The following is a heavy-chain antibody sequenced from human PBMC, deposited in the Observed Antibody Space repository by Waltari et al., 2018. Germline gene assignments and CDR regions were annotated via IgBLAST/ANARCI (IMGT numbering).Heavy chain of an antibody. CDR2: INPNSGGT. Sequence: QVQPVQSGAEGKKPGASVKVSCKASGHSFTGYYMHWVRQTPGQVLEWMGLINPNSGGTNYAQKFQGRVTMTRDTSISTAYMELIRLRSDDTAVYYCARRSNIVRFLYFDYWGQGTLVTVSS. CDR3: ARRSNIVRFLYFDY. D-gene: IGHD3-16*02. J-gene: IGHJ4*02. V-gene: IGHV1-2*02. CDR1: GHSFTGYY.